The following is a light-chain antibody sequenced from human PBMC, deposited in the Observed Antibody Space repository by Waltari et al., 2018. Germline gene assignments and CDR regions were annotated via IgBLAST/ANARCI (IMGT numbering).Light chain of an antibody. Sequence: EIVMTHSPATLSVSPGERATLACRPSQSVSSNLAWYQQKPGQAPRLLIYGASTRATGIPARFSGSVSGTEFTLTISSLQSEDFAVYYCQQYNNWPPYTFGQGTNLEIK. CDR2: GAS. CDR1: QSVSSN. V-gene: IGKV3-15*01. J-gene: IGKJ2*01. CDR3: QQYNNWPPYT.